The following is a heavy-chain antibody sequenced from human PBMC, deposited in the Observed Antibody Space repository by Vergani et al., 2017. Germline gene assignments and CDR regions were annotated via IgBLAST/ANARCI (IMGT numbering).Heavy chain of an antibody. V-gene: IGHV3-11*01. CDR2: ISSSGSTI. CDR1: GFTFSDYY. D-gene: IGHD3-3*01. Sequence: QVQLVESGGGLVKPGGSLRLSCAASGFTFSDYYMSWIRQAPGKGLEWVSYISSSGSTIYYADSVKGRFTISRDNAKNSLYLQMNSLRAEDTAVYYCARAKXSPPYYDFWSGYYTGETYYFDYWGQGTLVTVSS. J-gene: IGHJ4*02. CDR3: ARAKXSPPYYDFWSGYYTGETYYFDY.